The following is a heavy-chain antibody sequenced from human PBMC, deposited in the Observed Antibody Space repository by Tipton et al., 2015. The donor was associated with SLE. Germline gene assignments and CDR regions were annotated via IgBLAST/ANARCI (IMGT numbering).Heavy chain of an antibody. CDR1: GFTFSNYG. V-gene: IGHV3-30*02. D-gene: IGHD4-17*01. CDR2: IRYDGSNK. CDR3: AKAGYYGDYFDY. Sequence: SLRLSCAASGFTFSNYGMHWVRQAPGKGLEWVAFIRYDGSNKYYADSVKGRFTISRDNSKNTLYLQMNSLRAEDTAVYYCAKAGYYGDYFDYWGQGTLVTVSS. J-gene: IGHJ4*02.